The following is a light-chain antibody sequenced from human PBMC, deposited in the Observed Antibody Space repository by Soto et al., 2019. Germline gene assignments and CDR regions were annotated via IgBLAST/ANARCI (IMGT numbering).Light chain of an antibody. J-gene: IGKJ1*01. CDR2: DAS. CDR1: QSVGSL. CDR3: QQRTNWLWT. V-gene: IGKV3-11*01. Sequence: EIVMTQSPGTLSLSPGERAILSCMASQSVGSLLAWYQHNPGQAPRLLIFDASYRAAGIPARFRGSGSGTDFTLTIDSLEPEDFAVYYCQQRTNWLWTFGPGTKVDIK.